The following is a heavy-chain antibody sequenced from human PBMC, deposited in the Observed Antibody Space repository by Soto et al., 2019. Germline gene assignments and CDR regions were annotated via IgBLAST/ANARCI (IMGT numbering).Heavy chain of an antibody. CDR3: ARHKGADDYGDYGGPDYFDS. CDR1: GGSISSSSYY. V-gene: IGHV4-39*01. CDR2: IYYSGST. Sequence: QLQLQESGPGLVKPSETLSLTCTVSGGSISSSSYYWGWIRQPPGKGLEWIGSIYYSGSTYYNPSLKSRVTISTDTSKNQFSLKLSSVTAADTAVYYCARHKGADDYGDYGGPDYFDSWGQGTLVTVSS. D-gene: IGHD4-17*01. J-gene: IGHJ4*02.